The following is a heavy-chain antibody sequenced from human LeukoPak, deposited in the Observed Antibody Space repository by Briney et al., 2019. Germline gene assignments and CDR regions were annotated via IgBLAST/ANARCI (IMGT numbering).Heavy chain of an antibody. D-gene: IGHD1-26*01. Sequence: GASVKVSCKASGYAFIDFAISWVRQAPGQGLKWMGWISAYAGNTNYAQTLQGRVTMTTDTSTATAYMELGSLRSDDTAIYYCARGERAWPLDYWGQETLVTVSS. V-gene: IGHV1-18*01. CDR2: ISAYAGNT. CDR1: GYAFIDFA. CDR3: ARGERAWPLDY. J-gene: IGHJ4*02.